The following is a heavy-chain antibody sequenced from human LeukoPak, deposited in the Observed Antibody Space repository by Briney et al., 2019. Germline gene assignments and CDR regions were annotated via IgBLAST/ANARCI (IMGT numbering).Heavy chain of an antibody. CDR3: VRLNIKHGFDI. J-gene: IGHJ3*02. CDR1: GGSIYSYY. CDR2: IYYSGST. D-gene: IGHD2/OR15-2a*01. V-gene: IGHV4-59*08. Sequence: PSETLSLTCTVSGGSIYSYYWSWVRQPPGKGLEWIGYIYYSGSTNYSPSLKSRVTMSVDTSENQFSLKLTSVTAADTAVYYCVRLNIKHGFDIWGQGTMVTVSS.